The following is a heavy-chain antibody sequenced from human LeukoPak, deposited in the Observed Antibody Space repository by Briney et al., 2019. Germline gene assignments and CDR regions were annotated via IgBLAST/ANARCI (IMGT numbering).Heavy chain of an antibody. Sequence: SSETLSLTCTVSGGSMNSYYWTWIRQPAGKRLEWIGRIYSSGSTNYNPSLKSRLTMSVDTSKNQFSLKLTSVTAADTAVYYCARTYCGGDCRGYYYHYYMDVWGKGTTVTISS. CDR1: GGSMNSYY. CDR2: IYSSGST. D-gene: IGHD2-21*02. V-gene: IGHV4-4*07. J-gene: IGHJ6*03. CDR3: ARTYCGGDCRGYYYHYYMDV.